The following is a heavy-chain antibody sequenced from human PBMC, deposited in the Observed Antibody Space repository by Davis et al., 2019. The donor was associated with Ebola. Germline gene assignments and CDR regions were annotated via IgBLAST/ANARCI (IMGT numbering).Heavy chain of an antibody. Sequence: ASVKVSCKASGYTFTSYGISWVRQAPGQGLEWMGWISAYNGNTNYAQKLQGRVTMTTDTSTSTAYMELRSLRSDDTAVYYCARDVSYYDSSGYYGYWGQGTLVTVSS. CDR1: GYTFTSYG. V-gene: IGHV1-18*01. J-gene: IGHJ4*02. D-gene: IGHD3-22*01. CDR2: ISAYNGNT. CDR3: ARDVSYYDSSGYYGY.